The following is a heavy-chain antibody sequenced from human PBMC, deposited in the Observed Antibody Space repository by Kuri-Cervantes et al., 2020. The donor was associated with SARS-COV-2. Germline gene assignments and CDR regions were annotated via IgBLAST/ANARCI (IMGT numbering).Heavy chain of an antibody. V-gene: IGHV3-30-3*01. CDR1: GFTFSSHA. CDR2: ISSDGGNK. J-gene: IGHJ2*01. CDR3: AREYVYDTTGYFYWYFDL. Sequence: GESLKISCEVPGFTFSSHAMHWVRQAPGKGLEWVAVISSDGGNKYYADSVRGRFTISRDNSKNTLYLRLNTLRAEDTAVYHCAREYVYDTTGYFYWYFDLWGRGTLVTVSS. D-gene: IGHD3-22*01.